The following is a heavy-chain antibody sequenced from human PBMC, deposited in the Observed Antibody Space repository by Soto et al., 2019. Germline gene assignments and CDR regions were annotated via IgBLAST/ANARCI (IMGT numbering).Heavy chain of an antibody. CDR3: AKVWASYLSASYFYYGLEV. D-gene: IGHD2-21*01. Sequence: EVQLLESGGGLVRPGGSLRLSCAASGFTFSHYVLSWVRQAPGGGLEWVSSISGSGSSVYLADSVRGRFAMSRDLSTNTVSLQMNSLTVEDTAIYYCAKVWASYLSASYFYYGLEVWGQGTTVTVSS. J-gene: IGHJ6*02. CDR2: ISGSGSSV. CDR1: GFTFSHYV. V-gene: IGHV3-23*01.